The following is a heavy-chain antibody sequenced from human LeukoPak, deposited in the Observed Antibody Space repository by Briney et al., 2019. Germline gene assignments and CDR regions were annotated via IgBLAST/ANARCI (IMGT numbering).Heavy chain of an antibody. CDR2: IYTSGST. CDR3: ARDRMVRGVIYFDY. Sequence: SETLSLTCTVSGGSISSYYWSWIRQPAGKGLEWIGRIYTSGSTNYNPSLKSRVTMSVDTSKNQFSLKLSSVTAADTAGYYCARDRMVRGVIYFDYWGQGTLVTVSS. D-gene: IGHD3-10*01. V-gene: IGHV4-4*07. J-gene: IGHJ4*02. CDR1: GGSISSYY.